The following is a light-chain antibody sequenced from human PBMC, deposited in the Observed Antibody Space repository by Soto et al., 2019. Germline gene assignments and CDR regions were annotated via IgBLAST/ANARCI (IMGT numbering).Light chain of an antibody. CDR2: AAS. CDR3: QQYYSYPCT. V-gene: IGKV1-8*01. CDR1: QCISSY. Sequence: AIRMTQSPSSLSASTGDRVTITCRASQCISSYLAWYQQKPGKAPKLLIYAASTLQSGVPSRFSGSGSGKDFALTISCLQSEDFATYYCQQYYSYPCTFGPGTEVDIK. J-gene: IGKJ3*01.